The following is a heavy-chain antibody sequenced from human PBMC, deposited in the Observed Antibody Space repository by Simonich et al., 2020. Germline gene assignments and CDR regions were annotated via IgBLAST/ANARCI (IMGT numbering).Heavy chain of an antibody. D-gene: IGHD1-26*01. CDR2: IWYDGKNK. Sequence: QVQLVESGGGVVQPGRSLRLSCAASGFTFSSYGMHWVRQAPGKGRGCVAVIWYDGKNKYYADSVKGRFTISRDNSKNTLYLQMNSLRAEDTAVYYCARSGYSGSYYYYYGMDVWGQGTTVTVSS. CDR1: GFTFSSYG. J-gene: IGHJ6*02. V-gene: IGHV3-33*01. CDR3: ARSGYSGSYYYYYGMDV.